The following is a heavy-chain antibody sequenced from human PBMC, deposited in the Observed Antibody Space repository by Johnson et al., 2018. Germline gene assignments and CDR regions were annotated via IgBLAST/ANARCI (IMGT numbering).Heavy chain of an antibody. V-gene: IGHV3-73*02. CDR1: GFSFSGSP. Sequence: EVQLLESGGGLVQPGGSLKLSCAASGFSFSGSPMHWVRQASGKGLDWVGRIRSKANNYAISYGASVKGRFTISRDDSKNTAYLQMNSLKTEDTAVYYCTRSDYSGTSFSWVQGTRVTVSS. J-gene: IGHJ1*01. D-gene: IGHD1-26*01. CDR2: IRSKANNYAI. CDR3: TRSDYSGTSFS.